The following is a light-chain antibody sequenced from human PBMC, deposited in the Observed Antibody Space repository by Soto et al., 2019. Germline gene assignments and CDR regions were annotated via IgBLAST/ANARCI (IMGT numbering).Light chain of an antibody. Sequence: DIQMTQSPSTLSASVGDRVTITCRASQSISSWLAWYQQKPGKAPKLLIYDASSLESGVPSRFSGSGSGTEFTLTIISLQPDDFATYYCQQYNSYSGTFGPGTKVDIK. V-gene: IGKV1-5*01. CDR1: QSISSW. CDR2: DAS. J-gene: IGKJ3*01. CDR3: QQYNSYSGT.